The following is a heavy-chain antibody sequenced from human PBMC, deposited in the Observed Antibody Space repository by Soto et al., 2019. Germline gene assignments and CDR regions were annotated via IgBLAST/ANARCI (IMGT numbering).Heavy chain of an antibody. CDR2: ISYDGSNK. CDR3: ARDLVMGSSSCLYYYHYGMYI. Sequence: QVQLVESGGGVVQPGRSLRLSCAASGFTFSSYAMHWVRQAPGKGLEWVAVISYDGSNKYYADSVKGRFTISRDNSKNTMYLQMNSLRAEDTAVYYCARDLVMGSSSCLYYYHYGMYIWGQGTTVTASS. CDR1: GFTFSSYA. D-gene: IGHD6-13*01. V-gene: IGHV3-30-3*01. J-gene: IGHJ6*02.